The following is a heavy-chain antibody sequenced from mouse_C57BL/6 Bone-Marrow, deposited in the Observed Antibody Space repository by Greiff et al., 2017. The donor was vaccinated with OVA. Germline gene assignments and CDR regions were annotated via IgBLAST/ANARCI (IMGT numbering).Heavy chain of an antibody. Sequence: EVQVVESGGGLVQSGRSLRLSCATSGFTFSDFYMEWVRQAPGKGLEWIAASRNKANDYTTEYSASVKGRFIVSRDTSQSILYLQMNALRAEDTAIYYCARDSDGYPFAYWGQGTLVTVSA. CDR3: ARDSDGYPFAY. CDR1: GFTFSDFY. CDR2: SRNKANDYTT. J-gene: IGHJ3*01. D-gene: IGHD2-3*01. V-gene: IGHV7-1*01.